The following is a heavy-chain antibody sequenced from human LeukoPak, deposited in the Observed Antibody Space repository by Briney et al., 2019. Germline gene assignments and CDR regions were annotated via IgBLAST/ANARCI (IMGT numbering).Heavy chain of an antibody. Sequence: GESLKISCKGSGYSFTSYWIAWVRQMPGKGLEWMGIIFPGGSKTKYSPSFQGQVTISADESITTAYLQWDSLKASDTAMYYCARQVDGLDYWGQGTLATVSS. D-gene: IGHD2-15*01. CDR3: ARQVDGLDY. J-gene: IGHJ4*02. CDR2: IFPGGSKT. V-gene: IGHV5-51*01. CDR1: GYSFTSYW.